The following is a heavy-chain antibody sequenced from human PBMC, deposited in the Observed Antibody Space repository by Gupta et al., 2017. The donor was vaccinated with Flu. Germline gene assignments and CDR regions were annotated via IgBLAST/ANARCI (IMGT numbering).Heavy chain of an antibody. Sequence: QVQLQESGPGLVKPSETLSLTCTVSGGSIRNYYRSWIRQPPGKGLEWIGNIYYNGNTNYNPSLKSRVTISIDESNNQFSLKLSSVTAADTAVYFCARAYYEFWGFDYWGQGALVTVSS. V-gene: IGHV4-59*01. J-gene: IGHJ4*02. CDR2: IYYNGNT. CDR1: GGSIRNYY. CDR3: ARAYYEFWGFDY. D-gene: IGHD3-3*01.